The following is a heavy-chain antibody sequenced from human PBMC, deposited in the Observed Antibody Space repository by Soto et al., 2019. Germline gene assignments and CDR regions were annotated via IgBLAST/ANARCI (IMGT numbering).Heavy chain of an antibody. CDR2: TYYRSKWYN. CDR3: ARSIAAAGAYYYYYYGMDV. J-gene: IGHJ6*02. CDR1: GDSVSSNSAA. V-gene: IGHV6-1*01. Sequence: PSQTHSLTCVISGDSVSSNSAACNWIRQSPSRGLEWLGRTYYRSKWYNDYAVSVKSRITINPDTSKNQFSLQLNSVTPEDTAVYYCARSIAAAGAYYYYYYGMDVWGQGTTVTAP. D-gene: IGHD6-13*01.